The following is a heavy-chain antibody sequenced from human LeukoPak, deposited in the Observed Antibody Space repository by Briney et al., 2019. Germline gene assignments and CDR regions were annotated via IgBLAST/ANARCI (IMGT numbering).Heavy chain of an antibody. CDR2: IYYSGST. V-gene: IGHV4-59*01. D-gene: IGHD2-8*01. CDR1: GGSISSYY. Sequence: SETLSLTCTVSGGSISSYYWSWIRQPPGKGLEWIGYIYYSGSTNYNSSLRSRVTISVDTSKNQFSLKLRSVTAADTAVYYCARGNGRFSDNWFDPWGQGTLVTVSS. J-gene: IGHJ5*02. CDR3: ARGNGRFSDNWFDP.